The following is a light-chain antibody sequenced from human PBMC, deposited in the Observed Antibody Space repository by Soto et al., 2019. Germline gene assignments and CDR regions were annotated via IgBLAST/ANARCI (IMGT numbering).Light chain of an antibody. J-gene: IGKJ1*01. CDR3: KQYTSYSWT. CDR1: QSINSW. CDR2: DAY. Sequence: DIQMTQSPSTLSASVGDRVTITCRASQSINSWLAWYQQKPGKAHQILIYDAYTLKSGVQSRFSASGSGTEFTLIISSLQPDDFATYYCKQYTSYSWTFGQGTKVDIK. V-gene: IGKV1-5*01.